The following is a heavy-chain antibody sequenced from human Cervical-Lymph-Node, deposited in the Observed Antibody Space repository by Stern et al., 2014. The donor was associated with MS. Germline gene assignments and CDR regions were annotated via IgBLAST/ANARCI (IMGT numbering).Heavy chain of an antibody. CDR2: IYWDDDK. CDR3: PHSLIRLGDLSSPPFDS. D-gene: IGHD3-16*01. J-gene: IGHJ4*02. Sequence: ESGPTVVKPTQTLTLTCSFSGFSINTLGVGVGWVRQPPGKALEWLALIYWDDDKRYNSNLKSRLPITKDTFKNQVVLTLTNMDPVDTATYFCPHSLIRLGDLSSPPFDSWGQGTLVTVSS. V-gene: IGHV2-5*02. CDR1: GFSINTLGVG.